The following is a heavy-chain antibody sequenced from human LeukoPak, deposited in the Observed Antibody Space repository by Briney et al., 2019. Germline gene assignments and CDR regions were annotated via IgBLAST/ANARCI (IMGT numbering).Heavy chain of an antibody. J-gene: IGHJ4*02. CDR1: GYIITTYF. Sequence: EASVKVSCKASGYIITTYFIHGVRQSRCQGLEWMGWINPNNGDTNYVQKFQGRVTMTRDTSISTAYMELTRLRSDDTAVYYCAREGGYDILTGYQYYWGQGTLVTVSS. CDR2: INPNNGDT. D-gene: IGHD3-9*01. CDR3: AREGGYDILTGYQYY. V-gene: IGHV1-2*02.